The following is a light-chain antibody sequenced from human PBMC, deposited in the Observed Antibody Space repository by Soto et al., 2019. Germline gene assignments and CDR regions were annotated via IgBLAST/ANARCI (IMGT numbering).Light chain of an antibody. V-gene: IGKV1-5*03. J-gene: IGKJ1*01. CDR1: QSISSW. CDR3: QQYNSYSRT. CDR2: KAS. Sequence: DIQMTQSPSTLSASVGDRVTITCLASQSISSWLAWYQQKPGKAPKLLIYKASSLESGVPSRFSGSGSGTEFTLTISSLQPDDFATYYCQQYNSYSRTCGQGTKVDIK.